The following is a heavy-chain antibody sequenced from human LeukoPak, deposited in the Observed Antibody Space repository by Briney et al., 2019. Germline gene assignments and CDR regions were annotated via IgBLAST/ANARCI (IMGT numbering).Heavy chain of an antibody. V-gene: IGHV1-2*02. CDR1: GYTFTCYY. D-gene: IGHD1-1*01. J-gene: IGHJ6*03. CDR3: ARDFGDNWNDVVNYYYMDV. Sequence: ASVKVSCKASGYTFTCYYMHWVRQAPGQGLEWMGWINPNSGGTNYAQKFQGRVTMTRDTSISTAYMEPSRLRSDDTAVYYCARDFGDNWNDVVNYYYMDVWGKGTTVTVSS. CDR2: INPNSGGT.